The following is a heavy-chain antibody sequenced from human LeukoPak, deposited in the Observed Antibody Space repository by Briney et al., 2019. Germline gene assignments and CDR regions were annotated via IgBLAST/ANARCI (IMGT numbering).Heavy chain of an antibody. D-gene: IGHD2-2*01. V-gene: IGHV3-21*06. Sequence: KPGGSLRLSCAASGFTFSSYNMKWVRQAPGKGLEWVSFISTTSNYIYYADSVKGRFTISRDNAKNSLYLQMNSLRGEDAALYYCARAGVCTTNSCDGGIDYWGQGTLVTVSS. CDR1: GFTFSSYN. CDR3: ARAGVCTTNSCDGGIDY. CDR2: ISTTSNYI. J-gene: IGHJ4*02.